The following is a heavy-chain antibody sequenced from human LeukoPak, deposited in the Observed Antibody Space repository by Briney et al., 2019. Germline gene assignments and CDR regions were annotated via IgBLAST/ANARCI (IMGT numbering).Heavy chain of an antibody. V-gene: IGHV3-23*01. CDR2: ISGSGGRA. CDR1: GFTFSSYA. J-gene: IGHJ4*02. D-gene: IGHD1-26*01. CDR3: AKGGESYRTGLDY. Sequence: PGGSLRLSCAASGFTFSSYAMSWVRQAPGKGLEWVSSISGSGGRAYHADSVKGRFTISRDNSKNKLYLQMNSLRAEDTAVYYCAKGGESYRTGLDYWGQGTLVTVSS.